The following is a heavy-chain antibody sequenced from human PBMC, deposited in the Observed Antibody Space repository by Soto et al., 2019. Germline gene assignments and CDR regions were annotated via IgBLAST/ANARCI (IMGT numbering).Heavy chain of an antibody. CDR3: ARDPRPYSGYVDNWFDP. CDR1: GFTFSDYY. Sequence: PGGSLRLSCAASGFTFSDYYMSWIRLAPGKGLEWVSYISSSGSTIYYADSVKGRFTISRDNAKNSLYLQMNSLRAEDTAVYYCARDPRPYSGYVDNWFDPWGQGTLVTVSS. V-gene: IGHV3-11*01. D-gene: IGHD5-12*01. J-gene: IGHJ5*02. CDR2: ISSSGSTI.